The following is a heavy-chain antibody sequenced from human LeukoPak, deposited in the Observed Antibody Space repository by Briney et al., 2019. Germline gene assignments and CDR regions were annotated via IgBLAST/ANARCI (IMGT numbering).Heavy chain of an antibody. CDR3: ARGTALLWFGARFDY. V-gene: IGHV4-34*01. CDR1: GGSFSGYY. D-gene: IGHD3-10*01. CDR2: INHSGST. Sequence: PSETLSLTCAVYGGSFSGYYWSWIRQPPGKGLEWIGEINHSGSTNYNPSLKSRVTISVDTSKNQISLKLSSVTAADTAVYYCARGTALLWFGARFDYWGQGTLVTVSS. J-gene: IGHJ4*02.